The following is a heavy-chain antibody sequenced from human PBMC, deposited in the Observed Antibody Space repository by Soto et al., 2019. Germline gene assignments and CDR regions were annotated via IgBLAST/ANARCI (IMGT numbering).Heavy chain of an antibody. CDR2: IWYDGSNK. Sequence: GGSLRLSCAASGFTFSSYGMHWVRQAPGKGLEWVAVIWYDGSNKYYADSVKGRFTISRDNSKNTLYLQMNSLRAEDTAVYYCARGTSLGYCSSTSCPIQNYYYGMDVWGQGTTGTVSS. CDR3: ARGTSLGYCSSTSCPIQNYYYGMDV. CDR1: GFTFSSYG. J-gene: IGHJ6*02. V-gene: IGHV3-33*01. D-gene: IGHD2-2*01.